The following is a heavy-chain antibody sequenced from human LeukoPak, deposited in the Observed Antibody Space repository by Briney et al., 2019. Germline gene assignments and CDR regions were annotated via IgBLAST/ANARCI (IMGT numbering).Heavy chain of an antibody. D-gene: IGHD3-10*01. Sequence: GGSLRLSCAASGFTFSWYNMNWVRQAPGKGLECVSSITSSSDTIYYADSVKGRFTISRDNAKNSLFLQMNSLRAEDTAVYYCARGPAIEGTLIPWGQGTLVTVS. CDR2: ITSSSDTI. CDR3: ARGPAIEGTLIP. J-gene: IGHJ5*02. V-gene: IGHV3-48*01. CDR1: GFTFSWYN.